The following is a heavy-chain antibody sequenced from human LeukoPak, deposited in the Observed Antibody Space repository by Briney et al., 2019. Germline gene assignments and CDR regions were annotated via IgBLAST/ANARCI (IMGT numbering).Heavy chain of an antibody. CDR1: GFTFSSYS. CDR3: ASQYSYGSSSDY. Sequence: GGSLRLSCAASGFTFSSYSMNWVRQAPGKGLEWVSSISSSSYIYYADSVKGRFTISRDNAKNSLYLQMNSLRAEDTAVYYCASQYSYGSSSDYWGQGTLVTVSS. D-gene: IGHD5-18*01. V-gene: IGHV3-21*01. J-gene: IGHJ4*02. CDR2: ISSSSYI.